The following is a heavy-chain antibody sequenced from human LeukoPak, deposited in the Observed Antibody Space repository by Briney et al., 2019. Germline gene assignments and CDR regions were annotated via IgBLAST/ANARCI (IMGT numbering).Heavy chain of an antibody. J-gene: IGHJ5*02. V-gene: IGHV1-2*02. Sequence: RASVKVSCKASGYTFTGYYMHWVRQAPGQGLEWMGWINPNSGGTNYAQKFQGRVPMTRDTSISTAYMQLSRLRSDDTAVYYCARGEAGFDPWGQGTLVTVSS. CDR1: GYTFTGYY. CDR3: ARGEAGFDP. CDR2: INPNSGGT.